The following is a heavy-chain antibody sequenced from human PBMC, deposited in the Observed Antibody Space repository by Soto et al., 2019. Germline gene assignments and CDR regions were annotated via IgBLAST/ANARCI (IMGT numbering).Heavy chain of an antibody. CDR3: ARGGGGAARLWFDP. D-gene: IGHD6-6*01. J-gene: IGHJ5*02. CDR1: GGTFSSYA. Sequence: SVKVSCKASGGTFSSYAISWVRQAPGQGLEWMGGIIPISGTANYAQKFQGIVTITADESTRTAYMELSSLRSENTAVYYCARGGGGAARLWFDPWGQGTLVTVSS. V-gene: IGHV1-69*13. CDR2: IIPISGTA.